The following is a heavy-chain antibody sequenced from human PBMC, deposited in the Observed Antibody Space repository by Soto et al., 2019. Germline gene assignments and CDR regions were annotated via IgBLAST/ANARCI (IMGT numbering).Heavy chain of an antibody. J-gene: IGHJ4*02. CDR3: AAEAIWGRSSLYFDY. V-gene: IGHV4-59*01. CDR2: IYYSGST. D-gene: IGHD3-16*01. Sequence: SETLSLTCTVSGGSISSYYWSWIRQPPGKGLEWIGYIYYSGSTNYNPSLKSRVTISVDTSKNQFSLKLSSVTAADTAVYFCAAEAIWGRSSLYFDYWGQGTLVTVSS. CDR1: GGSISSYY.